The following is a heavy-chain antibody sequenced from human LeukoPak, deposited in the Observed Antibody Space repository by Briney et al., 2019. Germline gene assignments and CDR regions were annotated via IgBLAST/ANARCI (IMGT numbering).Heavy chain of an antibody. J-gene: IGHJ6*02. D-gene: IGHD5-18*01. Sequence: SVKLSCKPSGGTFSSYAISWVRQAPGQGLEWMGRIIPILGIANYAQKFQGRVTITADKSTSTAYMELSSLRSEDTAVYYCASIYSYGPNYYYGMDVWGQGTTVTVSS. CDR1: GGTFSSYA. CDR2: IIPILGIA. V-gene: IGHV1-69*04. CDR3: ASIYSYGPNYYYGMDV.